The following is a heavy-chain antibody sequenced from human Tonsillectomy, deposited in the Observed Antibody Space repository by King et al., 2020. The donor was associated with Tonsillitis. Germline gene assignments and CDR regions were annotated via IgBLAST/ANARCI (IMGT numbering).Heavy chain of an antibody. D-gene: IGHD5-18*01. CDR3: AKDRGDVDPGSYGMDV. V-gene: IGHV3-30*18. J-gene: IGHJ6*02. Sequence: VQLVESGGGVVQPGRSLRLSCAASGFTFSSYGMHLVRQAPGKGLEWVAVISYDGSNKYYADSVKGRFTISRDNSKNTLYLQMNSLRGEDTAVYYCAKDRGDVDPGSYGMDVWGQGTMVTVSS. CDR1: GFTFSSYG. CDR2: ISYDGSNK.